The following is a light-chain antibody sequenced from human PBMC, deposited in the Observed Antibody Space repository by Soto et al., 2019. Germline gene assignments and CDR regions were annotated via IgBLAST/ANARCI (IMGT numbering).Light chain of an antibody. V-gene: IGKV3-15*01. CDR2: GAS. CDR1: QSVSNN. J-gene: IGKJ4*01. CDR3: QQYINLPRT. Sequence: EIVLTQSPGTLSLSPGERATLSCRASQSVSNNYLAWYQQKPGQAPRLLIYGASTRATDIPARFSGSGSGTDFTLTISSLQSEDYAVYYCQQYINLPRTFGGGTKVDIK.